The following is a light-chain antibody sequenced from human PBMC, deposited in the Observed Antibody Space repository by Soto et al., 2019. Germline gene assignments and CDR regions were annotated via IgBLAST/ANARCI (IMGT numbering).Light chain of an antibody. V-gene: IGLV2-14*01. CDR1: SSDVGGYNY. J-gene: IGLJ2*01. CDR3: CSYTTTSTFV. Sequence: QSALTQPASVSGSPGQSITIPCTGTSSDVGGYNYVSWYQQHPGKVPKLMIFEVFRRPSGISTRFSGSKSGNTAPLTISGLQAEDEADYYCCSYTTTSTFVFGGGTKVTVL. CDR2: EVF.